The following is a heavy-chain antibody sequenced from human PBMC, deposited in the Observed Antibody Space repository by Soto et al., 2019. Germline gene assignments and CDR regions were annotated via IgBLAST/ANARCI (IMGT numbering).Heavy chain of an antibody. Sequence: PSETLSLTCAVYGGSFSGYYWSCIRQPPRKGLEWIGEINHSGSTNYNPWLKSRVTISVDTSKNQLSLKLSSVTAADTAVYYCARGVITFAGVIAYYYYYGMDVWRQGTTVTVSS. D-gene: IGHD3-16*02. CDR1: GGSFSGYY. V-gene: IGHV4-34*01. J-gene: IGHJ6*02. CDR2: INHSGST. CDR3: ARGVITFAGVIAYYYYYGMDV.